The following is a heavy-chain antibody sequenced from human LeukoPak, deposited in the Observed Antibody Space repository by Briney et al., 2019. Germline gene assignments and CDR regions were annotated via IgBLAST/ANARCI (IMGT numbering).Heavy chain of an antibody. CDR3: ARGPPMTPHDAFDI. Sequence: SVKVSCKASGGTFSSYAISWVRQAPGQGLEWMGGIIPIFGTANYAQKFQGRVTITADKSTSTAYMELSSLRSEDTAVYYCARGPPMTPHDAFDIWGQGTMVTVSS. CDR2: IIPIFGTA. J-gene: IGHJ3*02. D-gene: IGHD3-22*01. CDR1: GGTFSSYA. V-gene: IGHV1-69*06.